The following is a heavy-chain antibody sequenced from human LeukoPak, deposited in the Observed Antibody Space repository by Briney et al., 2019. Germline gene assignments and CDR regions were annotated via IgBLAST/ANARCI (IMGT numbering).Heavy chain of an antibody. V-gene: IGHV1-18*01. CDR2: ISGYNGNT. J-gene: IGHJ6*03. D-gene: IGHD1-14*01. Sequence: SVQVSCKASGYTYISYVIRWVRQAPGQGREWMGWISGYNGNTNYAQKFQGRDTMTTDISTSTVYMDLRSLRSDDTAVYYCARVYMASYYYYMDVWGKGTTVTVSS. CDR1: GYTYISYV. CDR3: ARVYMASYYYYMDV.